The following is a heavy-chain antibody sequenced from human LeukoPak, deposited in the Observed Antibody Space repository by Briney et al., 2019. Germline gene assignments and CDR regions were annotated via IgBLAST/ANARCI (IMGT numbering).Heavy chain of an antibody. Sequence: GGSLRLSCAASGFTFSDYYMSWIRQAPGKGLEWVSYISSSSSTIYYADSVKGRFTISRDNAKNSLYLQMNSLRAEDTAVYYCARDGVPLERYYYYMDVWGKGTTVTVSS. CDR2: ISSSSSTI. D-gene: IGHD1-1*01. CDR1: GFTFSDYY. V-gene: IGHV3-11*04. CDR3: ARDGVPLERYYYYMDV. J-gene: IGHJ6*03.